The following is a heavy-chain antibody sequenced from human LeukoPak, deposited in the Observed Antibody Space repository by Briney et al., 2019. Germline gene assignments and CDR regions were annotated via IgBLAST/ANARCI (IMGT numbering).Heavy chain of an antibody. CDR1: GYTLTGLS. Sequence: ASVKVSCKVSGYTLTGLSMHWVRQAPGKGLEWMGGFDPEDGETIYAQKFQGRVTMTEDTSTDTAYMELSSLRSEDTAVYYCASLGYCSGGSCYPYYFDYWGQGTLVTVSS. J-gene: IGHJ4*02. D-gene: IGHD2-15*01. CDR2: FDPEDGET. CDR3: ASLGYCSGGSCYPYYFDY. V-gene: IGHV1-24*01.